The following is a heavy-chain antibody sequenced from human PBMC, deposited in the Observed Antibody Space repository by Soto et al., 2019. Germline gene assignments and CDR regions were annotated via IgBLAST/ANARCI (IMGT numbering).Heavy chain of an antibody. J-gene: IGHJ4*02. CDR2: ISAYNGNT. Sequence: ASVKVSCKASGYTFTSYGISWVRQAPGQGLEWMGWISAYNGNTNYAQKLQGRVTMTTDTSTSTAYMELRSLRSDDTAVYYCARAGSYDYVWGSYRYYFDPWGQGTLVTVSS. CDR3: ARAGSYDYVWGSYRYYFDP. D-gene: IGHD3-16*02. V-gene: IGHV1-18*01. CDR1: GYTFTSYG.